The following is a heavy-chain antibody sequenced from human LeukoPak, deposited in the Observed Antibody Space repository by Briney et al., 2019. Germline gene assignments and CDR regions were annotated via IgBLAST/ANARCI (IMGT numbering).Heavy chain of an antibody. J-gene: IGHJ4*02. CDR3: ARVGDCSSTSCYTNFDY. D-gene: IGHD2-2*02. CDR1: GFTFSSYS. V-gene: IGHV3-48*04. Sequence: GGSLRLSCAASGFTFSSYSMNWVRQAPGKGLEWVSYISSSSSTIYYADSVKGRFTISRDNAKNSLYLQMNSLRAEDTAVYYCARVGDCSSTSCYTNFDYWGQGTLVTVSS. CDR2: ISSSSSTI.